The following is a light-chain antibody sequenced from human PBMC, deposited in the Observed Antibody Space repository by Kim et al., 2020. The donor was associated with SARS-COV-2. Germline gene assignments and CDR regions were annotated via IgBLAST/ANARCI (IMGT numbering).Light chain of an antibody. V-gene: IGLV2-11*03. CDR3: CSYAGSYTV. CDR1: SIAVGGYTY. Sequence: PGQPVPTPCTGTSIAVGGYTYFSWYQQHPGKAPKLMIYDVSNRPSGVPDRFSGSKSGNTASLTISGLQPEDEADYYCCSYAGSYTVFGGGTKLTVL. J-gene: IGLJ2*01. CDR2: DVS.